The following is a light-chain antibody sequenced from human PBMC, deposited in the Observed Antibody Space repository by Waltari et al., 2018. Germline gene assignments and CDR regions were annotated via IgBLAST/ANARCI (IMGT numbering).Light chain of an antibody. V-gene: IGLV2-14*01. CDR2: EVS. CDR1: SSDVGGYNY. Sequence: QSALTQPASVSGSPGQSITISCTGTSSDVGGYNYVSWYHQHPGKAPKLMIYEVSNRPSGGSKRRSGSKSGNTSSLTVSGLQAEDEADYYCSSYTSSSSYVCGTGTKVTVL. CDR3: SSYTSSSSYV. J-gene: IGLJ1*01.